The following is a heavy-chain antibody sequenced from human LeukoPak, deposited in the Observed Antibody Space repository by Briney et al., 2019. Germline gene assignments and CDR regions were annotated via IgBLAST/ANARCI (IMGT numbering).Heavy chain of an antibody. CDR3: ARGNDY. CDR2: IRYSGSA. CDR1: GGSLSSYY. V-gene: IGHV4-59*08. Sequence: SETLSLTCTVSGGSLSSYYWIWIRQPPGKGLEWIGSIRYSGSAYYNPSLKSRVTISVDTSKNQVSLKLSSVTAADTAVYYCARGNDYWGQGTLVTVSS. J-gene: IGHJ4*02.